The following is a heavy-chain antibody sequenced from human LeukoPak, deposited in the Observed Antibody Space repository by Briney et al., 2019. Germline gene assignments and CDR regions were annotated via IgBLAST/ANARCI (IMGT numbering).Heavy chain of an antibody. V-gene: IGHV3-33*01. J-gene: IGHJ4*02. CDR3: ARDDRLGIDY. Sequence: PGRSLRLSCAASGFTFSSYGMHWVRQAPGKGLEWVAVIWYDGSNKYYADSMKGRFTISRDNSKNTLYLQMNSPRAEDTAVYYCARDDRLGIDYWGQGTLVTVSS. CDR1: GFTFSSYG. D-gene: IGHD7-27*01. CDR2: IWYDGSNK.